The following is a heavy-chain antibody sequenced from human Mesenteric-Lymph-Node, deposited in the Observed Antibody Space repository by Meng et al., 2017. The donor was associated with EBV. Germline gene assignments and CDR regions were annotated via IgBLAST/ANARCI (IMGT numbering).Heavy chain of an antibody. CDR2: IHHSETA. CDR1: GGSFSGYS. V-gene: IGHV4-34*01. D-gene: IGHD2-2*01. J-gene: IGHJ5*02. CDR3: ARQGYCRTTTCSTWFDP. Sequence: QVRLQQWAEGLLKPTETLSLTCVIYGGSFSGYSWNWIRQAPGKGLEWIGKIHHSETADYNPSLEDRVIISADTSKNQFSLKLTSVTAADTAVYYCARQGYCRTTTCSTWFDPWGQGTLVTV.